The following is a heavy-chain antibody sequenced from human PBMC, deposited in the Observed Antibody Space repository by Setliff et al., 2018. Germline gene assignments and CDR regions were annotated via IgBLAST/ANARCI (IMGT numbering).Heavy chain of an antibody. CDR3: ARSESCGSTHCSPYDS. CDR2: IDTSSYWI. Sequence: GGSLRLSCAASGFTFTAYTMNWVRQAPGQGLEWVASIDTSSYWIYYADSVKGRFAISRDDAENSLYLQRNSMRAEDTAVYYCARSESCGSTHCSPYDSWGQGTLVTVSS. V-gene: IGHV3-21*01. CDR1: GFTFTAYT. D-gene: IGHD2-2*01. J-gene: IGHJ4*02.